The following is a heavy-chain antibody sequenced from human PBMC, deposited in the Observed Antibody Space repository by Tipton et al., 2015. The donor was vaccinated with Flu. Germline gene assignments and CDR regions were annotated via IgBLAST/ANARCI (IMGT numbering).Heavy chain of an antibody. CDR1: GGSISSSSYY. D-gene: IGHD3-16*01. J-gene: IGHJ4*02. CDR3: ARDPRIMITFGGVGGFDY. Sequence: TLSLTCTVSGGSISSSSYYWGWIRQPPGKGLEWIGSIYYSGSTYYNPSLKSRVTISVDTSKNQFSLKLSSVTAADTAVYYCARDPRIMITFGGVGGFDYWGQGTLVTVSS. V-gene: IGHV4-39*07. CDR2: IYYSGST.